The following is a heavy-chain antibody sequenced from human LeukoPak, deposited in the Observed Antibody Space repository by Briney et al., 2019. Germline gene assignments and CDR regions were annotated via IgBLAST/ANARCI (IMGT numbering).Heavy chain of an antibody. CDR2: IFPSGGEI. CDR3: ARVIENA. J-gene: IGHJ5*02. D-gene: IGHD2/OR15-2a*01. CDR1: GFTFSTFA. Sequence: GVLRLSCAASGFTFSTFAMIWVRQPPGKGLEWVSSIFPSGGEIHYADSVRGRFTISRDNSKSTLSLQMNSLRAEDTAIYYCARVIENAWGQGTLVTVSS. V-gene: IGHV3-23*01.